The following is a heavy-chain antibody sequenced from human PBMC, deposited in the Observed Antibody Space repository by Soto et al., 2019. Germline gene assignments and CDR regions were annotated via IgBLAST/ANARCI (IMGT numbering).Heavy chain of an antibody. J-gene: IGHJ4*02. CDR2: ISCSGGST. Sequence: GGSLRLSCAASGFTFSSYAMSWVRQAPGKGLEWVSAISCSGGSTYYADSVKGRFTISRDNSKNTLYLQMNSLRAEDAAVYYCANDLRSSQPVDDWGQGTLVTVSS. V-gene: IGHV3-23*01. CDR1: GFTFSSYA. D-gene: IGHD6-6*01. CDR3: ANDLRSSQPVDD.